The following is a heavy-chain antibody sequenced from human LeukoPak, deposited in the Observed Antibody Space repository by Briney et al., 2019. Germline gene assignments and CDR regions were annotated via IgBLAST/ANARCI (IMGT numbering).Heavy chain of an antibody. D-gene: IGHD2-2*01. J-gene: IGHJ4*02. V-gene: IGHV3-30*02. CDR1: GFTFSSYG. CDR3: AKDAIALKYCSSTSCHGYFDY. Sequence: GGSLRLSCAASGFTFSSYGMHWVRQAPGKGLEWVAFIRYDGSNKYYADSVKGRFTISRDNSKNTLYLQMNSLRAEDTAVYYCAKDAIALKYCSSTSCHGYFDYWGQGTLVTVSS. CDR2: IRYDGSNK.